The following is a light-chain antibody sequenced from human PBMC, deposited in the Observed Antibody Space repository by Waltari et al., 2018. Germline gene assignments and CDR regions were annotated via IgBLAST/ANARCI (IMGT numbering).Light chain of an antibody. CDR3: CSYAGSYNFVI. Sequence: HSALTPPPSVSGSPGQSVTIPCTGNSNDVVAFAFFLLYQPHPAKAPKLMIYDVLKRPSGVPDRFSGSKSGNTASLTISGLQAEDESDYYCCSYAGSYNFVIFGGGTKLTVL. CDR2: DVL. V-gene: IGLV2-11*01. CDR1: SNDVVAFAF. J-gene: IGLJ2*01.